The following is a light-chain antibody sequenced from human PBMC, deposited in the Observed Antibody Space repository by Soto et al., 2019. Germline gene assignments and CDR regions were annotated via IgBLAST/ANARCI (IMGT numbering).Light chain of an antibody. CDR2: GAS. Sequence: EIVLTQSPGTLSLSPVERATLSCMASQSVSSSYLAWYQQKPGQAPRLLIYGASSRATGIPDRFSGSGSGTDFTLIISSLQPEDFATYYCQQLDSFPITFGQGTRLEIK. V-gene: IGKV3-20*01. CDR3: QQLDSFPIT. CDR1: QSVSSSY. J-gene: IGKJ5*01.